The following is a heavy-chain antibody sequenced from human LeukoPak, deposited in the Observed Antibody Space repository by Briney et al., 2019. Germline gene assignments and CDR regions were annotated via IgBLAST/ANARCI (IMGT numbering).Heavy chain of an antibody. CDR3: ARHSHYDFWSGYLDY. CDR2: IDPSDSYT. V-gene: IGHV5-10-1*01. J-gene: IGHJ4*02. D-gene: IGHD3-3*01. CDR1: GYTFTSYW. Sequence: GESLKISCKGSGYTFTSYWISWVRQMPGKGLEWMGKIDPSDSYTSYSPSFQGHVTISADKSISAAFLQWSSLKASDTAMYYCARHSHYDFWSGYLDYWGQGTLVTVSS.